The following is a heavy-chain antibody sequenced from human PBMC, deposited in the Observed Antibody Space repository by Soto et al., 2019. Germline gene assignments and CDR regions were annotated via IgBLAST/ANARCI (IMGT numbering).Heavy chain of an antibody. J-gene: IGHJ6*02. CDR2: IYYSGST. CDR1: GGSISSSSYY. CDR3: ARHSTVGGSYYYYGMDV. Sequence: SETLSLTCTVSGGSISSSSYYWGWIRQPQGKGLEWIGSIYYSGSTYYNPSLKSRVTISVDTSKNQFSLKLSSVTAADTAVYYCARHSTVGGSYYYYGMDVWGQGTTAT. V-gene: IGHV4-39*01. D-gene: IGHD3-16*01.